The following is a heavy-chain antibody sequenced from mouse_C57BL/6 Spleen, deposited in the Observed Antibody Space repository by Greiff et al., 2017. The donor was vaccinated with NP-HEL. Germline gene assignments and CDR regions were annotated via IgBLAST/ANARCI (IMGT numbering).Heavy chain of an antibody. V-gene: IGHV5-4*01. Sequence: EVQRVESGGGLVKPGGSLKLSCAASGFTFSSYAMSWVRQTPEKRLEWVATISDGGSYTYYPDNVKGRFTISRDNAKNNLYLQMSHLKSEDTAMYYCARASTGTWAYWGQGTLVTVSA. CDR3: ARASTGTWAY. D-gene: IGHD4-1*02. J-gene: IGHJ3*01. CDR2: ISDGGSYT. CDR1: GFTFSSYA.